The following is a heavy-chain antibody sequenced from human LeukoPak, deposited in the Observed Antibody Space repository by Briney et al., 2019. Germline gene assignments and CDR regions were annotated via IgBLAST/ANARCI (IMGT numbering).Heavy chain of an antibody. D-gene: IGHD3-22*01. CDR3: ARDRVDLYYYDSSGYYLGHAFDI. V-gene: IGHV4-59*01. CDR1: GGSISSYY. Sequence: SETLSLTCTVSGGSISSYYWSWIRQPPGTGLEWIGYIYYSGSTNYNPSLKSRVTISVDTSKNQFSLKLSSVTAADTAVYYCARDRVDLYYYDSSGYYLGHAFDIWGQGTMVTVSS. J-gene: IGHJ3*02. CDR2: IYYSGST.